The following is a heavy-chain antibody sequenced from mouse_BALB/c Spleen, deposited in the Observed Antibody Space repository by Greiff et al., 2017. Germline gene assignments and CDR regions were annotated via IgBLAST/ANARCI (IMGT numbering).Heavy chain of an antibody. J-gene: IGHJ3*01. CDR3: TTGDYATWFAY. CDR1: GFTFSNYW. Sequence: EVNVVESGGGLVQPGGSMKLSCVASGFTFSNYWMNWVRQSPEKGLEWVAEIRLKSNNYATHYAESVKGRFTISRDDSKSSVYLQMNNLRAEDTGIYYCTTGDYATWFAYWGQGTLVTVSA. D-gene: IGHD1-1*02. V-gene: IGHV6-6*02. CDR2: IRLKSNNYAT.